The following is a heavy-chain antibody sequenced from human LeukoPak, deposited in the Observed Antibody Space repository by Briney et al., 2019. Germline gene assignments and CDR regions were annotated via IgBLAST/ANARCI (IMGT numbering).Heavy chain of an antibody. J-gene: IGHJ6*02. D-gene: IGHD3-10*01. CDR2: ISSSGSTI. CDR3: ARGLLWFGTYYYYGMDV. CDR1: GFTFSSYE. Sequence: GGSLRLSCAASGFTFSSYEMNWVRQAPGKGLEWVSYISSSGSTIYYADSVKGRFTISRDNAKNSLYLQMNSLRAEDTAVYYCARGLLWFGTYYYYGMDVWGQGTTVTVSS. V-gene: IGHV3-48*03.